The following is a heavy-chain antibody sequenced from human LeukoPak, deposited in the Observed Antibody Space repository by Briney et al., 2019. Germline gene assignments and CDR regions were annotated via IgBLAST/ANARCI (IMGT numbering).Heavy chain of an antibody. CDR1: GGTFGSYA. CDR2: IIPIFGTA. Sequence: SVKVSCKASGGTFGSYAISWVRQAPGQGLEWMGGIIPIFGTASYAQKFQGRVTITADESTSTAYMELSSLRSEDTAVYYCAGVGLSEVFGVVIQPSYFDYWGQGTLVTVSS. J-gene: IGHJ4*02. CDR3: AGVGLSEVFGVVIQPSYFDY. V-gene: IGHV1-69*01. D-gene: IGHD3-3*01.